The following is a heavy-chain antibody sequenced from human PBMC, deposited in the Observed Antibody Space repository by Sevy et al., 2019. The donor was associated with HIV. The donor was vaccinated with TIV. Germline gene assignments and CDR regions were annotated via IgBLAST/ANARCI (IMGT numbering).Heavy chain of an antibody. Sequence: SETLSLTCTVSGGSISSYYWSWIRQPPGKGLEWIGYIYYSGSTNYNPSLKSRVTISVDTSKNQFSLKLSSVTAADTAVYYCARVGSSSWYWGAEYLQHWGQGTLVTVSS. V-gene: IGHV4-59*01. CDR2: IYYSGST. CDR3: ARVGSSSWYWGAEYLQH. D-gene: IGHD6-13*01. CDR1: GGSISSYY. J-gene: IGHJ1*01.